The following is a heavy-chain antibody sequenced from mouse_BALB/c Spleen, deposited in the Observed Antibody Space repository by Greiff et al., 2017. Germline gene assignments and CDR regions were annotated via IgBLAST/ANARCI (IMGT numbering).Heavy chain of an antibody. CDR3: ARGATRAWFAY. V-gene: IGHV14-3*02. Sequence: DVQLQESGAELVKPGASVKLSCTASGFNIKDTYMHWVKQRPEQGLEWIGRIDPANGNTKYDPKFQGKATITADTSSNTAYLQLSSLTSEDTAVYYCARGATRAWFAYWGQGTLVTVSA. CDR1: GFNIKDTY. CDR2: IDPANGNT. D-gene: IGHD3-1*01. J-gene: IGHJ3*01.